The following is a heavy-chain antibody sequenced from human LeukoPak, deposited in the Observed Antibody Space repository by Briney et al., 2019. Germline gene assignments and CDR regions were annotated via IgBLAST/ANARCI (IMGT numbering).Heavy chain of an antibody. CDR2: IIPIFGTA. J-gene: IGHJ6*02. Sequence: SVKVSCKASGGTFSSYAISWVRQAPGQGLEWMGGIIPIFGTANYAQKFQGRVTITADESTSTAYMELSSLRSEDTAVYYCRYEGYCSSTSCYSPYYYYGMDVWGQGTTVTVSS. CDR3: RYEGYCSSTSCYSPYYYYGMDV. CDR1: GGTFSSYA. D-gene: IGHD2-2*02. V-gene: IGHV1-69*13.